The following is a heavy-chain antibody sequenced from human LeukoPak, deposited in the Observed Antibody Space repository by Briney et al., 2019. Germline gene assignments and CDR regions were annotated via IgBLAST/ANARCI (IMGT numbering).Heavy chain of an antibody. D-gene: IGHD6-6*01. CDR2: IYHSGST. CDR1: GGSISSSNW. Sequence: SETLSLTCAVSGGSISSSNWWSWVRQPPGKGLEWIGEIYHSGSTNYNPSLKSRVTISVDKSKNQFSLKLSSVTAADTAVYYCARGSIAARHGWFDPWGQGTLVTVSS. J-gene: IGHJ5*02. V-gene: IGHV4-4*02. CDR3: ARGSIAARHGWFDP.